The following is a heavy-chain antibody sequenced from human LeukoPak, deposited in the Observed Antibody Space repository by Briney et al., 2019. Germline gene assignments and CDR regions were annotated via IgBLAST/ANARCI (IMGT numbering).Heavy chain of an antibody. D-gene: IGHD5-12*01. Sequence: ASVKVSCKASGGTFSSYAISWVRQAPGQGLEWMGWISAYNGNTNFAQKLQGRVTMTTDTSTSTAYMELRSLRSDDTAVYYCTRDLGQWLLQGIFFDYWGQGTLVTVSS. CDR1: GGTFSSYA. J-gene: IGHJ4*02. V-gene: IGHV1-18*01. CDR2: ISAYNGNT. CDR3: TRDLGQWLLQGIFFDY.